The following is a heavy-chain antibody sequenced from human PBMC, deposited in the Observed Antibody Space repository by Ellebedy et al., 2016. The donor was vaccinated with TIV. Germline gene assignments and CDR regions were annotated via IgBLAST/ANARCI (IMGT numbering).Heavy chain of an antibody. Sequence: GESLKISCAASGFTFSSYTMNWVRQAPGKGLEWVSSISSSGSYIYYADSLKGRFTISRDSAKNSLYLQMNSLRAEDTAIYYCAKNHNYDSSGYGFDYWGQGTLVTVSS. J-gene: IGHJ4*02. CDR1: GFTFSSYT. V-gene: IGHV3-21*01. CDR3: AKNHNYDSSGYGFDY. CDR2: ISSSGSYI. D-gene: IGHD3-22*01.